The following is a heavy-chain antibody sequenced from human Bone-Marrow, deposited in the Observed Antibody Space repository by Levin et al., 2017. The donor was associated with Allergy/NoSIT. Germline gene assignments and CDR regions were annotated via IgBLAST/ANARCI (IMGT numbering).Heavy chain of an antibody. CDR1: GTSVNSGDYY. D-gene: IGHD5-18*01. CDR3: ARMEYSYGFYMDV. J-gene: IGHJ6*03. CDR2: IYYRGTT. Sequence: SETLSLTCTVSGTSVNSGDYYWSWIRQHPGTGLEWIGNIYYRGTTYYNPSLKSRLTISLDASNNHFSMKLTSVTAADTAVYYCARMEYSYGFYMDVWGKGTTVTVSS. V-gene: IGHV4-31*03.